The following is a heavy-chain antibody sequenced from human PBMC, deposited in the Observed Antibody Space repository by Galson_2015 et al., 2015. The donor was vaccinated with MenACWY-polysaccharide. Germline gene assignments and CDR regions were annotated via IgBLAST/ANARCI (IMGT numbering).Heavy chain of an antibody. CDR2: ISGSGGSK. Sequence: SLRLSCAASGFTFSSYAMSWVRQAPGKGLEWVSTISGSGGSKYQADSVKGRFTISRDNSKNTLYLQMNSLRAEDTALYYCAKYGIEVAGSLKNHFDYWGQGTLVTVSS. V-gene: IGHV3-23*01. CDR3: AKYGIEVAGSLKNHFDY. CDR1: GFTFSSYA. J-gene: IGHJ4*02. D-gene: IGHD6-19*01.